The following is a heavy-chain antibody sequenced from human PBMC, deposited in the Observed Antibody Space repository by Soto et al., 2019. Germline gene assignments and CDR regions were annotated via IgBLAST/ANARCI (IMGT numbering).Heavy chain of an antibody. CDR2: IYTSGST. V-gene: IGHV4-4*07. J-gene: IGHJ6*02. Sequence: SETLSFTCTVSDGSISSYYWSLIRQPAGKGLECIWRIYTSGSTHYNPSLKSRVTMSVDTSKNQFSLKLSSVTAAATAVYYCARDWGTGTQYYYYGMEFWGQGSTVTVSS. D-gene: IGHD1-1*01. CDR1: DGSISSYY. CDR3: ARDWGTGTQYYYYGMEF.